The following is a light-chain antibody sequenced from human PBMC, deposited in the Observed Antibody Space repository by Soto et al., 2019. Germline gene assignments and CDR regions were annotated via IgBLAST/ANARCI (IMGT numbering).Light chain of an antibody. CDR1: QSVSNY. Sequence: EIVLTQSPGTLSLSPGERATLSCRASQSVSNYLAWYQQKPGQAPRLLIYVASSRATGIPDRFSGSGSGTDVTLTISRLEPEDFAVYYWQEYGGSPQTFGQGTKVEIK. V-gene: IGKV3-20*01. CDR3: QEYGGSPQT. CDR2: VAS. J-gene: IGKJ1*01.